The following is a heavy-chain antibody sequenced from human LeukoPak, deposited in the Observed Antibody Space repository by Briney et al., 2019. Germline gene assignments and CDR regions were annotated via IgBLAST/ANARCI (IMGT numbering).Heavy chain of an antibody. J-gene: IGHJ4*02. CDR3: ASAHIAAAGFDY. CDR1: GGSIGSYY. D-gene: IGHD6-13*01. CDR2: IYYSGST. V-gene: IGHV4-59*01. Sequence: PSETLSLTCTVSGGSIGSYYWSWIRQPPGKGLEWIGYIYYSGSTNYNPSLKSRVTISVDTSKNQFSLKLSSVTAADTAVYYCASAHIAAAGFDYWGQGTLVTVSS.